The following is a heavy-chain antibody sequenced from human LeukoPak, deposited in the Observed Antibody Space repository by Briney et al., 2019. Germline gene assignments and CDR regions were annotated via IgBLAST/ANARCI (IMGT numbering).Heavy chain of an antibody. J-gene: IGHJ4*02. CDR3: AKDHSAVVTNSSPFDY. V-gene: IGHV3-30*18. CDR2: ISYDGSNK. Sequence: PGRSLRLSCAASGFTFSSYGMHWVRQAPGKGLEWVAVISYDGSNKYYADSVKGRFAISRDNSKNTLYLQMNSLRAEDTAVYYCAKDHSAVVTNSSPFDYWGQGTLVTVSS. D-gene: IGHD4-23*01. CDR1: GFTFSSYG.